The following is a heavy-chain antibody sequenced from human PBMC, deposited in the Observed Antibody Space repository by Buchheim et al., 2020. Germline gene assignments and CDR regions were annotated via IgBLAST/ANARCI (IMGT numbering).Heavy chain of an antibody. D-gene: IGHD3-16*02. J-gene: IGHJ4*02. CDR2: ISGSGGST. V-gene: IGHV3-23*01. Sequence: EVQLLESGGGLVQPGGSLRLSCAASGFTFSSYAMSWVRQAPGKGLEWVSAISGSGGSTYYADSVKGRFTISRDNSKNTLYLQMNSLRAEDTAVYYCAKEANSGYYDYVWGSYRLYYFDYWGQGT. CDR1: GFTFSSYA. CDR3: AKEANSGYYDYVWGSYRLYYFDY.